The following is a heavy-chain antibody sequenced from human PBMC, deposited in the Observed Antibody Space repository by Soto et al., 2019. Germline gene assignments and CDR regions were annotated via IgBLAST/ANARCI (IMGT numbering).Heavy chain of an antibody. Sequence: SETLSLTCTVSGGSIRSGGYYWSWVRQNPRRGLEWIGDIYYSGNTYYNPSLKSRLTVSVDTSKNQFSLNLSSVTAADTAVYYCARDRLMATAGTARHYFGLDVWGQGTTVTVSS. V-gene: IGHV4-31*03. CDR1: GGSIRSGGYY. D-gene: IGHD5-18*01. CDR3: ARDRLMATAGTARHYFGLDV. CDR2: IYYSGNT. J-gene: IGHJ6*02.